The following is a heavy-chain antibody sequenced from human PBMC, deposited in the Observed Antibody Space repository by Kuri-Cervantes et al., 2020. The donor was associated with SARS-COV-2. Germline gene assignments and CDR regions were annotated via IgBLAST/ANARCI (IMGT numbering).Heavy chain of an antibody. Sequence: LRLSCTVSGYSISSGYYWGWIRQPPGKGLEWIGYIYYSGSTYYNPSLKSRVTISVDTSKNQFSVKLSSVTAADTAVYYCARAATVTTLGEWFDPWGQGTLVTVSS. CDR3: ARAATVTTLGEWFDP. D-gene: IGHD4-11*01. CDR2: IYYSGST. V-gene: IGHV4-30-4*08. J-gene: IGHJ5*02. CDR1: GYSISSGYY.